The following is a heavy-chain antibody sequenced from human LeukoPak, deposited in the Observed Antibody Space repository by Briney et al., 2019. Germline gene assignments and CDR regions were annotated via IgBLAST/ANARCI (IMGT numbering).Heavy chain of an antibody. D-gene: IGHD3-22*01. CDR1: GFTFSSYA. CDR2: ISYDGSNK. V-gene: IGHV3-30-3*01. J-gene: IGHJ4*02. CDR3: ARDSGYDSSGLPDY. Sequence: GRSLRLSCAASGFTFSSYAMHWVRQAPGKGLEWVAVISYDGSNKYYADSVKGRFTISRDNSKNTLYLQMNSLRAEDTAVYYCARDSGYDSSGLPDYWGQGTLVTVSS.